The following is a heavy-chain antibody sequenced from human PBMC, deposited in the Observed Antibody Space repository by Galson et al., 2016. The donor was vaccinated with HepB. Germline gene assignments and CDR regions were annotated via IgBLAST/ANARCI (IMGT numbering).Heavy chain of an antibody. CDR2: VYHSGGT. CDR1: GASISTAHW. CDR3: ARKGGTTGTTWGWIDT. Sequence: SETLSLTCAVSGASISTAHWWSWVRQTPGKGLEWIGEVYHSGGTNYNPPLKSRVTMSVDKSQNQFLLNLTSVTAADTGVYYCARKGGTTGTTWGWIDTWGQGSLVTVSS. V-gene: IGHV4-4*02. D-gene: IGHD1-1*01. J-gene: IGHJ5*02.